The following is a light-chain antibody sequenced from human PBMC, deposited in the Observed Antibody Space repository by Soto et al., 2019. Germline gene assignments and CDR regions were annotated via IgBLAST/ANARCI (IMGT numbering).Light chain of an antibody. CDR1: QSVSSNY. Sequence: EIVLTQSPGTLSLSPGERATLSCRASQSVSSNYLAWYQQKPGQAPRLLIYGASSRATGISDRFSGSGSGTDFTLTISRLEPEDFAVYYCQQYGNSPHLTFGGGTKVEIK. V-gene: IGKV3-20*01. CDR2: GAS. J-gene: IGKJ4*01. CDR3: QQYGNSPHLT.